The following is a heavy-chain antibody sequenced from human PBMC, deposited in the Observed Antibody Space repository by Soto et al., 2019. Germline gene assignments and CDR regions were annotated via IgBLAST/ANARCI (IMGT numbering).Heavy chain of an antibody. D-gene: IGHD5-12*01. J-gene: IGHJ4*02. Sequence: TSETLSLTCTVSGGSISSYYWSWIRQPPGKGLEWIGYIYYSGSTNYNPSLKSRVTISVDTSKNQFSLKLSSVTAADTAVYYCARAGGYKNFDYWGQGTLVTVS. CDR1: GGSISSYY. CDR2: IYYSGST. CDR3: ARAGGYKNFDY. V-gene: IGHV4-59*01.